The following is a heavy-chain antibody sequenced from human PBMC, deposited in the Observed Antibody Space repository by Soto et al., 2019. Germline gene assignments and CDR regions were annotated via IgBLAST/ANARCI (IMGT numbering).Heavy chain of an antibody. Sequence: TLSRMCTVSGVSISSSSYYWDGIRQPPGKGMEWIGSLYYSGSTYYNTSLKSRTTKSVDTSKNQFSLKLSSVTAADTAVYYCASTSGATRDYWGQGTMVTVSS. CDR3: ASTSGATRDY. V-gene: IGHV4-39*01. D-gene: IGHD1-26*01. CDR1: GVSISSSSYY. J-gene: IGHJ4*02. CDR2: LYYSGST.